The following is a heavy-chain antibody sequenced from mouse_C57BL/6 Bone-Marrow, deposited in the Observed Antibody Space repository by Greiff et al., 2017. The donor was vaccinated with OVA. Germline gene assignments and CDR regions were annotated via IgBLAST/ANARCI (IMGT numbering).Heavy chain of an antibody. J-gene: IGHJ3*01. CDR3: ARWVDGAWFAY. CDR2: IDPSDSET. Sequence: QVQLQQPGAELVRPGSSVKLSCKASGYTFTSYWMHWVKQRPIQGLEWIGNIDPSDSETHYNQKFKDKATLTVDKSSSTAYMQLSSLTSEDSAVYYCARWVDGAWFAYWGQGTLVTVSA. CDR1: GYTFTSYW. V-gene: IGHV1-52*01.